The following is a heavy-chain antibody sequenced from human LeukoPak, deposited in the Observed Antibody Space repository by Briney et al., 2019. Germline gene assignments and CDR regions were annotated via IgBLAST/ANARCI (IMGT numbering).Heavy chain of an antibody. D-gene: IGHD4-11*01. V-gene: IGHV3-30*04. Sequence: GGPLRLSCAASGFTFSSYAMHWVRQAPGKGLEWVAVISYDGSNKYYADSVKGRFTISRDNSKNTLYLQMNSLRAEDTAVYYCARDPHYSNVLGIDYWGQGTLVTVSS. J-gene: IGHJ4*02. CDR3: ARDPHYSNVLGIDY. CDR1: GFTFSSYA. CDR2: ISYDGSNK.